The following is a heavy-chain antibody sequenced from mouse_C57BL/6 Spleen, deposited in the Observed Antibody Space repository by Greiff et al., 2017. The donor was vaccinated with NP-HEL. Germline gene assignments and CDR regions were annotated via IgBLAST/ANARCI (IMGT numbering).Heavy chain of an antibody. CDR2: IYPGDGDT. CDR3: AREETYLYYFDY. CDR1: GYAFSSSW. J-gene: IGHJ2*01. V-gene: IGHV1-82*01. Sequence: VKLVESGPELVKPGASVKISCKASGYAFSSSWMNWVKQRPGEGLEWIGRIYPGDGDTNYNGKFKGKATLTADKSSSTAYMQLSSLTSEDSAVYFCAREETYLYYFDYWGQGTTLTVSS. D-gene: IGHD5-1*01.